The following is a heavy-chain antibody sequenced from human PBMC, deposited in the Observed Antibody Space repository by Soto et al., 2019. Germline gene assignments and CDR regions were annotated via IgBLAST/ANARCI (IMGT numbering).Heavy chain of an antibody. CDR2: IYYSGST. Sequence: SETLSLTCTVSGGSISSSSYYWGWIRQPPGKGLEWIGSIYYSGSTYYNPSLKSRVTISVDTSKNQFSLKLSSVTAADTAVYYCARLAPRGGIAARPRGYWGQGTLVTVSS. CDR3: ARLAPRGGIAARPRGY. CDR1: GGSISSSSYY. D-gene: IGHD6-6*01. J-gene: IGHJ4*02. V-gene: IGHV4-39*01.